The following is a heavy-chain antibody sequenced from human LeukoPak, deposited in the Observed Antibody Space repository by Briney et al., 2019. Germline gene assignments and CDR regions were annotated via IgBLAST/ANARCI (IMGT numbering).Heavy chain of an antibody. CDR3: ATLPT. D-gene: IGHD4-17*01. V-gene: IGHV3-30-3*01. CDR2: ISYDGNNK. J-gene: IGHJ4*02. Sequence: GGSLRLSCEASGFTFSSYAMHWVRQAPGKGLEWVAVISYDGNNKYYADSVKGRFTISRDNSKNTLYLQMNSLRAEDTALYYCATLPTWGQGTLVTVSS. CDR1: GFTFSSYA.